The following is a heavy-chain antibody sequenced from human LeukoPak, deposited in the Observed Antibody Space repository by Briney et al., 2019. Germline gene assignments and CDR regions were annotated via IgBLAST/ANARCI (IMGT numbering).Heavy chain of an antibody. J-gene: IGHJ4*02. D-gene: IGHD2-2*01. V-gene: IGHV5-51*01. CDR3: ARGRRYCSSSSCYDFDY. CDR2: IYPGDSET. Sequence: GESLKISCTGSGYTFTKYWIAWVRQMPGKGLDWMGIIYPGDSETTYSPSFQGQVTISADKSITTTYLQWSSLKASDTAIYYCARGRRYCSSSSCYDFDYWGQGTLVTVSS. CDR1: GYTFTKYW.